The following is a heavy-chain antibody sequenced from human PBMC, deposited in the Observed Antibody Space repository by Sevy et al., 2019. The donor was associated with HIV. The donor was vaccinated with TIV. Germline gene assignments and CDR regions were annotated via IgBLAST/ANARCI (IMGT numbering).Heavy chain of an antibody. D-gene: IGHD6-19*01. CDR1: GFSFGDHA. CDR2: INWNSGII. Sequence: GRSLRLSCAASGFSFGDHAMHWVRQAPGKGLEWVSGINWNSGIIVYADSVKGRFTISRDNAENSLPLQMNSLRDEDTALYYCARDISSGHTFDSYYSYDGMDVWGQGTMVTVSS. CDR3: ARDISSGHTFDSYYSYDGMDV. V-gene: IGHV3-9*01. J-gene: IGHJ6*02.